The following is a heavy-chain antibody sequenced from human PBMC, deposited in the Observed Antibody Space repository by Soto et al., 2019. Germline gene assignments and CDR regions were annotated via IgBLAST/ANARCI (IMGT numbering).Heavy chain of an antibody. V-gene: IGHV4-30-4*01. J-gene: IGHJ6*02. CDR3: AREPLDGMDV. CDR1: GGYVTTGANY. Sequence: HVQLHQSGPRLVKPSQTLSLACSVIGGYVTTGANYWSWVRQSPGRGLEWIGYIYHTGNTFYNPALEKRVTMSVDASKNQFSLTLTSVTAADTAVYFCAREPLDGMDVWGQGTNVTVSS. CDR2: IYHTGNT.